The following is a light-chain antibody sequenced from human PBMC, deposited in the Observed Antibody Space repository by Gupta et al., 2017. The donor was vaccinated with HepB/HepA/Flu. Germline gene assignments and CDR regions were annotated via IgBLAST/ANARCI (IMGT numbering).Light chain of an antibody. J-gene: IGKJ5*01. V-gene: IGKV1-9*01. Sequence: DIQLTQSPSFLSASVGDRVTITCRASQGISSYLAWYQQRPGKAPNLLIYAASTLQSGVPSRFSGTGSETEFTLTISSLQPEDFATYYCQQGNSYPVTFGQGTRLEIK. CDR2: AAS. CDR3: QQGNSYPVT. CDR1: QGISSY.